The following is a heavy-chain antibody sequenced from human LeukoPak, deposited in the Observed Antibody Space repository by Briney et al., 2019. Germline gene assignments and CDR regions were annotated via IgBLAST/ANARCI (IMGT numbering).Heavy chain of an antibody. CDR3: ASIRPGWAFDI. V-gene: IGHV3-21*01. CDR2: ISSSSSYI. Sequence: GGSLRLSCAASGFTFSSYSMNWVRQAPGKGLEWVSSISSSSSYIYYADSVKGRFTISRDNAKNSPYLQMNSLRAEDTAVYYCASIRPGWAFDIWGQGTMVTVSS. CDR1: GFTFSSYS. J-gene: IGHJ3*02. D-gene: IGHD2-15*01.